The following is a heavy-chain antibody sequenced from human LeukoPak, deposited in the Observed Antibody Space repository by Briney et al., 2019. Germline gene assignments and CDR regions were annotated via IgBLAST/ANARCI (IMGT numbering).Heavy chain of an antibody. Sequence: PSETLSLTCAVYGGSFSGYYWSWIRQPPGKGLEWIGEINHSGSTNYNPSLKSRVTISVDTSKNQFSLKLSSVTAADTAVYYCARHVRGVAVYNWFDPWGQGTLVTVSS. V-gene: IGHV4-34*01. CDR2: INHSGST. J-gene: IGHJ5*02. D-gene: IGHD6-19*01. CDR3: ARHVRGVAVYNWFDP. CDR1: GGSFSGYY.